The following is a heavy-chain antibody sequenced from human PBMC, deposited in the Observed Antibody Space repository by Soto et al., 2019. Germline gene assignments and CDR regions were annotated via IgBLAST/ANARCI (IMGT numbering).Heavy chain of an antibody. CDR2: IHDRGST. D-gene: IGHD3-9*01. CDR1: GGSFSNNRC. J-gene: IGHJ5*02. Sequence: QVKLQESGPGLEKPSGTLSLTCAVFGGSFSNNRCWTWVRQAPGKGLEWIGEIHDRGSTNYNLSLKSRATVSIDRSKNQFSLEMRAVTAADTAVYYCAGQWAAGYGAFDPWGQGTLVTVSS. CDR3: AGQWAAGYGAFDP. V-gene: IGHV4-4*02.